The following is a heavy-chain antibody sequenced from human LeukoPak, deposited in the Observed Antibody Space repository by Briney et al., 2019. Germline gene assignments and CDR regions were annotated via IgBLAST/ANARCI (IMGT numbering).Heavy chain of an antibody. D-gene: IGHD3-10*01. Sequence: GGSLRLSCAASGFTVSSNYMSWVRQAPGKGLEWVSVIYSGGSTYYADFVKGRFTISRDNSKNTLNLQMNSLRPEDTSVYYCARDFTMIRGAISYWFDPWGQGTLLTVSS. J-gene: IGHJ5*02. CDR3: ARDFTMIRGAISYWFDP. CDR2: IYSGGST. CDR1: GFTVSSNY. V-gene: IGHV3-53*05.